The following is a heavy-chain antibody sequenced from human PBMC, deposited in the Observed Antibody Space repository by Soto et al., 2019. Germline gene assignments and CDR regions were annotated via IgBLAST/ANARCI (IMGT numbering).Heavy chain of an antibody. V-gene: IGHV1-18*01. Sequence: QVQLVQSGVEVRKPGAAVEVSCEASGYNFATYGISWVRQAPGRGLEWMGWIAAYNDHRIYAQNVQGIVTITTDTSTNTANMELRGLTSDDTAVYYCTRYTGVCAYGPQIYGMDVWGQGTTVIVSS. D-gene: IGHD3-10*01. CDR3: TRYTGVCAYGPQIYGMDV. CDR1: GYNFATYG. J-gene: IGHJ6*02. CDR2: IAAYNDHR.